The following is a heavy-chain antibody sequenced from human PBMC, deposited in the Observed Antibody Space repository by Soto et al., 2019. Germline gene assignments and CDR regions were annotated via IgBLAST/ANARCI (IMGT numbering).Heavy chain of an antibody. Sequence: QITLKESGPTLVKPTQTLTLTCTFSGFSLIASGEGVGWIRQPPGQALEWLALIFWDDDTRYRPSLRSRLTITKESSKNQVVLTMTNMDPVDTATYYGAHMDAYSNNWERAYDIWGQGAMVTVSS. J-gene: IGHJ3*02. CDR1: GFSLIASGEG. CDR2: IFWDDDT. D-gene: IGHD6-13*01. CDR3: AHMDAYSNNWERAYDI. V-gene: IGHV2-5*02.